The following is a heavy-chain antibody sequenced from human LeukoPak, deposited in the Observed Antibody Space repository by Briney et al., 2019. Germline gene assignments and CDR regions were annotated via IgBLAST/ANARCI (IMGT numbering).Heavy chain of an antibody. CDR2: ISYDGSNK. Sequence: GGSLRLSCAASGFTFSSYAMHWVRQAPGKGLEWVAVISYDGSNKYYADSVKGRFTTSRDNSKNTLYLQMNSLRAEDTAVYYCAREDGGSFDYWGQGTLVTVSS. V-gene: IGHV3-30-3*01. CDR3: AREDGGSFDY. J-gene: IGHJ4*02. D-gene: IGHD4-23*01. CDR1: GFTFSSYA.